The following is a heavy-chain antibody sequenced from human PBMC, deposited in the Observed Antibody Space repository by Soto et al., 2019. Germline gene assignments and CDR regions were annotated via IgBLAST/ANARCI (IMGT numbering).Heavy chain of an antibody. CDR1: GGSISSGGYY. D-gene: IGHD6-19*01. J-gene: IGHJ4*02. V-gene: IGHV4-31*03. CDR3: AREAVAPKIFDY. Sequence: PSETLSLTCTVSGGSISSGGYYWSWIRQHPGKGLEWIGYIYYSGSTYYNLSLKSRVTISVDTSKNQFSLKLSSVTAADTAVYYCAREAVAPKIFDYWGQGTLVTVSS. CDR2: IYYSGST.